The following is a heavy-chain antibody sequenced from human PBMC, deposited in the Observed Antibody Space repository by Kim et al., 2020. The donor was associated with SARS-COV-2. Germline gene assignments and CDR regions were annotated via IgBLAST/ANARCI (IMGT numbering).Heavy chain of an antibody. J-gene: IGHJ6*02. D-gene: IGHD3-10*01. CDR3: AGAMVRGVMITGGMDV. Sequence: DSVKGRFTISRDNAKNTLYLQMNGLRAEDTDVYYCAGAMVRGVMITGGMDVWGQGTTVTVSS. V-gene: IGHV3-53*01.